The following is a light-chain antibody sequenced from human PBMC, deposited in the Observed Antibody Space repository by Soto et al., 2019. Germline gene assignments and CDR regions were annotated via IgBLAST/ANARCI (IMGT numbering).Light chain of an antibody. CDR1: QNVDIY. CDR3: QQRREWQPLT. V-gene: IGKV3-11*01. J-gene: IGKJ4*01. Sequence: EVVLTQSPVTLALSPGERATLSCRASQNVDIYVAWYQQRPGQAPRLLIYDASNRATGIPARFSGSGSGTDFTLTISSLEPEDFAVYYCQQRREWQPLTFGGGTKVEIK. CDR2: DAS.